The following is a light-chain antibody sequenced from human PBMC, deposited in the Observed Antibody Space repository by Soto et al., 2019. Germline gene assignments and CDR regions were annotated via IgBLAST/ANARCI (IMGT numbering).Light chain of an antibody. V-gene: IGKV3-20*01. CDR1: QSVSSSY. CDR2: GAS. J-gene: IGKJ2*01. CDR3: QQYGSSPGMYT. Sequence: EIVLTQSPVTLSLSPVERATLSCRASQSVSSSYLAWYQQKPGQAPRLLIYGASSRATGIPDRFSGSGSGTDFTLTISRLEPEDFAVYNCQQYGSSPGMYTFGQGTKLEIK.